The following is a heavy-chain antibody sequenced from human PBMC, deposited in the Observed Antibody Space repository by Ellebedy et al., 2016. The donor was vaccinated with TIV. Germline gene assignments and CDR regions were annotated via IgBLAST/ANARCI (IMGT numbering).Heavy chain of an antibody. CDR1: AFTFSYYW. D-gene: IGHD1-26*01. J-gene: IGHJ4*02. CDR3: VGGGGWEADN. Sequence: GESLKISCAASAFTFSYYWMGWVRQAPGKGLQWVASISQDGSAKYYVDSVKGRFTISRDNAKNSLYLEMNSLRAEDTAVYDCVGGGGWEADNWGQGTLVTFSS. V-gene: IGHV3-7*01. CDR2: ISQDGSAK.